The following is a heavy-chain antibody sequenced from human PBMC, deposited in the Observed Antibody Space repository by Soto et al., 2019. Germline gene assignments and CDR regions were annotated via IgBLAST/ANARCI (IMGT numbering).Heavy chain of an antibody. CDR2: IYWDDDK. Sequence: QITLKESGPTLVKPTQTLTLTCTFSGFSLSTSGVAVGWIRQPPGKALEWLALIYWDDDKRYSPSLKTRLTITRDTSKNQVVLTMTNVDSVDTATYYCAHRRVRSGYDYWGQGTLVTASS. V-gene: IGHV2-5*02. CDR3: AHRRVRSGYDY. CDR1: GFSLSTSGVA. J-gene: IGHJ4*02. D-gene: IGHD5-12*01.